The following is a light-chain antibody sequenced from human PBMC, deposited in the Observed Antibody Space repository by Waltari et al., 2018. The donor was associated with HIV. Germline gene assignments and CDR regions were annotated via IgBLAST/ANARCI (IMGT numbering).Light chain of an antibody. J-gene: IGLJ2*01. CDR2: LSTNGSH. V-gene: IGLV4-69*01. CDR1: SGHTHYA. Sequence: QVVLTQSPSASASLGASVKLTCTLSSGHTHYAIAWHQQQPEKGPRYLMRLSTNGSHTKGDGIPDRFSGSSSGAERYLTIFSLQSEDEADYYCQTWGTGIVVFGGGTKLTVL. CDR3: QTWGTGIVV.